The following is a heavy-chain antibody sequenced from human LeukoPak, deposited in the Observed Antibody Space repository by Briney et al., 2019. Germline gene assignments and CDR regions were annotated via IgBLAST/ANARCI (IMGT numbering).Heavy chain of an antibody. J-gene: IGHJ5*02. D-gene: IGHD2-2*01. CDR1: GFTFSSYW. Sequence: GSLRLSCAASGFTFSSYWMSWVRQAPGKGLEWVANIKQDGSEKYYVDSVKGRFTISRDNAKNSLYLQMNSLRAEDTAVYYCAREGCSSTSCPFFDPWGQGTLVTVSS. CDR2: IKQDGSEK. V-gene: IGHV3-7*01. CDR3: AREGCSSTSCPFFDP.